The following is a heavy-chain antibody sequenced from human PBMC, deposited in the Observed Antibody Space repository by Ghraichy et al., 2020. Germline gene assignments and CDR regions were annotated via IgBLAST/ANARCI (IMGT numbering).Heavy chain of an antibody. D-gene: IGHD4-17*01. J-gene: IGHJ6*02. CDR3: AKPMTTGTTGRVTGYYYGMDV. V-gene: IGHV3-23*01. CDR2: ISGRGGST. CDR1: GFTFSSYA. Sequence: GGSLRLSCAASGFTFSSYAMSWVRQAPGKGLEWVSAISGRGGSTYYADSVKGRFTISRDNSKNTLYLQMKRLRAEDTAVYYWAKPMTTGTTGRVTGYYYGMDVWGQGTTVTVSS.